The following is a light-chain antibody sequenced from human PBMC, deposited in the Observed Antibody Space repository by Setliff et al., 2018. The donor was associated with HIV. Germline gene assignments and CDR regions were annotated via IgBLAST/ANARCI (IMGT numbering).Light chain of an antibody. J-gene: IGLJ1*01. CDR3: QSYDSSLSGFYV. V-gene: IGLV1-40*01. CDR2: GSF. CDR1: SSNIGAGYD. Sequence: QSVLTQPPSVSGAPGQGVTISCTGSSSNIGAGYDVHWYQQLPGTAPKLLIYGSFNRPSGVPDRFSGSKSGTSASLAITGLQAEDEADYYCQSYDSSLSGFYVFGTGTKVTVL.